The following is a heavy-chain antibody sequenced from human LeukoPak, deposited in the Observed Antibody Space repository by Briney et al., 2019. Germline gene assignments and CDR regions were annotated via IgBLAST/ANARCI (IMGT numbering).Heavy chain of an antibody. J-gene: IGHJ4*02. CDR1: GYTFTSYG. D-gene: IGHD3-22*01. CDR2: ISAYNGNT. CDR3: ARGGPRWGLDRYYYDSSGYYYSLGY. V-gene: IGHV1-18*01. Sequence: ASVKVSCKASGYTFTSYGISWVRQAPGQGLEWMGWISAYNGNTNYAQELQGKVTMTTDTSTSTAYMELRSLRSDDTAVYYCARGGPRWGLDRYYYDSSGYYYSLGYWGQGTLVTVSS.